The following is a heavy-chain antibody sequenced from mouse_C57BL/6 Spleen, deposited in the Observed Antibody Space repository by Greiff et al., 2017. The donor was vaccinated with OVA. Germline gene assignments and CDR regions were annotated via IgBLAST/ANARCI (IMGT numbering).Heavy chain of an antibody. J-gene: IGHJ4*01. V-gene: IGHV1-84*01. CDR1: GYTFTDYY. D-gene: IGHD2-3*01. Sequence: VQRVESGPELVKPGASVKISCKASGYTFTDYYINWVKQRPGQGLEWIGWIYPGSGNTKYNEKFKGKATLTVDTSSSTAYMELNSLTSEDSAVYYCARGDGSAMDYWGQGTSVTVSS. CDR2: IYPGSGNT. CDR3: ARGDGSAMDY.